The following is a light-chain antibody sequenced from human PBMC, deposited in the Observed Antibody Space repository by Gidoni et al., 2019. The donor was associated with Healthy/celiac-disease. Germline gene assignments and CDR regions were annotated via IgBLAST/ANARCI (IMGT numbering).Light chain of an antibody. CDR3: SSYTSSSTRV. Sequence: QSALTQPASVSGSPGQSITISCPGTSSDVGGYNYVSWYQQHPGNAPKLMIYDVSNRPSGVSNRFSGSKSGNTASLTISGLQAEDEADYYCSSYTSSSTRVFGGGTKLTVL. J-gene: IGLJ3*02. V-gene: IGLV2-14*01. CDR1: SSDVGGYNY. CDR2: DVS.